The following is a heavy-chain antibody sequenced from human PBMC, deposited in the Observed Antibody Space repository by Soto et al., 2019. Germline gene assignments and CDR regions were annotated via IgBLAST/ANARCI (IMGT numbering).Heavy chain of an antibody. J-gene: IGHJ4*02. D-gene: IGHD1-26*01. CDR3: SGAESPDTAYFSLY. Sequence: GGSLRLSCAASGFTFSGSAMHWVRQAPGKGLEWVGRIRSKANSYATAYAASVKGRFTISRDDSKNTAYLQMNSLKTEDTAVYYCSGAESPDTAYFSLYWGQGTPVTVSS. CDR1: GFTFSGSA. V-gene: IGHV3-73*01. CDR2: IRSKANSYAT.